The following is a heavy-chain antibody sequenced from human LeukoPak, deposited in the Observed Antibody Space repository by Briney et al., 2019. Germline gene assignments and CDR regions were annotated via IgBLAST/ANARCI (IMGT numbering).Heavy chain of an antibody. Sequence: SETLSLTCTVSGGSISSSSYYWGWIRQPPGKGLEWIGSIYYSGSTYYNPSLKSRVTISVDTSKNQFSLKLSSVTAADTAVYYCARLSWNDLVDYWGQGTLVTVSS. V-gene: IGHV4-39*01. D-gene: IGHD1-1*01. CDR1: GGSISSSSYY. CDR3: ARLSWNDLVDY. J-gene: IGHJ4*02. CDR2: IYYSGST.